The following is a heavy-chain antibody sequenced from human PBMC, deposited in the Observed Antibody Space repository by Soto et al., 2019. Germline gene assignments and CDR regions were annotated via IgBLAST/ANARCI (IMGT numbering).Heavy chain of an antibody. CDR3: ATRMTTAPY. D-gene: IGHD4-17*01. Sequence: GGSLRLSCAASLFIVSDNYMSWVRQAPGKGLEWVSLIYSGGGTDYAESVKGRFTISRDNSKNTLYLQVNSLKAEDTGIYYCATRMTTAPYWGQGTVVTVSS. J-gene: IGHJ4*02. CDR1: LFIVSDNY. CDR2: IYSGGGT. V-gene: IGHV3-53*01.